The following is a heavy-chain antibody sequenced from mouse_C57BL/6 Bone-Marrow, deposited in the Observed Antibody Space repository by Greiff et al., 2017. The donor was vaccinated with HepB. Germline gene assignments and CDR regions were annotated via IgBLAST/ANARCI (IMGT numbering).Heavy chain of an antibody. CDR2: INPNNGGT. CDR3: AVTYYSNYYYAMDY. Sequence: VQLQQSGPELVKPGASVKIPCKASGYTFTDYNMDWVKQSHGKSLEWIGDINPNNGGTIYNQKFKGKATLTVDKSSSTAYMELRSLTSEDTAVYYCAVTYYSNYYYAMDYWGQGTSVTVSS. CDR1: GYTFTDYN. J-gene: IGHJ4*01. V-gene: IGHV1-18*01. D-gene: IGHD2-5*01.